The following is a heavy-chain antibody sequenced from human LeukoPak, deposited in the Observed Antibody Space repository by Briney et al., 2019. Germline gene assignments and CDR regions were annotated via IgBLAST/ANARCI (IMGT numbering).Heavy chain of an antibody. D-gene: IGHD2-15*01. J-gene: IGHJ4*02. Sequence: GGSLRLSCAASGFTFTSYAMSWVRQAPGKGLEWVSAISGSGGSTYYAHSVKGRFTISRDNSKNTLYLQMNSLRAEDTAVYYCAKDCYTSRCLDYWGQGTLVTVSS. CDR3: AKDCYTSRCLDY. V-gene: IGHV3-23*01. CDR2: ISGSGGST. CDR1: GFTFTSYA.